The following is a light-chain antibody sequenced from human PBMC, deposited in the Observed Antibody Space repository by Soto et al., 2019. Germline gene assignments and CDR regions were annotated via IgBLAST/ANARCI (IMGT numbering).Light chain of an antibody. CDR2: GAS. J-gene: IGKJ4*01. Sequence: EIGSTQSPGTLSLSPGERATLSCRASQSVSSSYLAWYQQKPGQAPRLLIYGASSRATGIPDRFSGGGSGTDFTLTISRLEPEDFAVYYCQQFSSYPLTFGGGTKVDIK. CDR3: QQFSSYPLT. V-gene: IGKV3-20*01. CDR1: QSVSSSY.